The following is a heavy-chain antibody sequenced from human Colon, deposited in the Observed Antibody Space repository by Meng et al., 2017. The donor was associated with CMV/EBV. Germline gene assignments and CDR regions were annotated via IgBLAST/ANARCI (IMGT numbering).Heavy chain of an antibody. CDR3: ARDYGDADWFDP. CDR1: GGSISSGSYY. CDR2: IYTSGST. J-gene: IGHJ5*02. D-gene: IGHD4-17*01. Sequence: CTASGGSISSGSYYWSWIRQPAGKGLEWIGRIYTSGSTNYNPSLKSRVTISVDTSKNQFSLKLSSVTAADTAVYYCARDYGDADWFDPWGQGTLVTVSS. V-gene: IGHV4-61*02.